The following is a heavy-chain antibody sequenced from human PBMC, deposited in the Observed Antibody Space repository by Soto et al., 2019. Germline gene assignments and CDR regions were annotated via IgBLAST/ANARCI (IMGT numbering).Heavy chain of an antibody. J-gene: IGHJ4*02. CDR2: INHSGST. D-gene: IGHD2-2*01. V-gene: IGHV4-34*01. CDR3: ARLPHYYSSTSSPRPGGG. Sequence: SETLSLTCAVHGGSFSGYYWSWIRQPPGKGLEWIGEINHSGSTNYNPSLKSRVTISVDTSKNQFSLKLSSVTAADTAVYYCARLPHYYSSTSSPRPGGGWGQGTLVTVXS. CDR1: GGSFSGYY.